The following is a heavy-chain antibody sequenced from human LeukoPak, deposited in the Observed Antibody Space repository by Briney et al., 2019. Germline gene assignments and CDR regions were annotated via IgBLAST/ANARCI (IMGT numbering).Heavy chain of an antibody. CDR1: GGTFSSYA. V-gene: IGHV1-69*13. CDR3: ARGIPNGYSSSWYQVENWFDP. Sequence: SVKVSCKASGGTFSSYAISWVRQAPGQGLEWMGGIIPIFGTANCAQKFQGRVTITADESTSTAYMELSSLRSEDTAVYYCARGIPNGYSSSWYQVENWFDPWGQGTLVTVSS. J-gene: IGHJ5*02. CDR2: IIPIFGTA. D-gene: IGHD6-13*01.